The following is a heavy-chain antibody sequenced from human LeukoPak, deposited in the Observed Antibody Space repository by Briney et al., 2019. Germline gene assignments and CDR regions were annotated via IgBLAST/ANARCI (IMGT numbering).Heavy chain of an antibody. CDR2: INPNSGGT. V-gene: IGHV1-2*02. D-gene: IGHD3-3*01. Sequence: ASVKVSCKASGYTFTGYYMHWVRQAPGQGLEWMGWINPNSGGTNYAQKFQGRVTMTRDASISTAYMELSRLRSDDTAVYYCARARNYDFWSGGTSYYFDYWGQGTLVTVSS. CDR1: GYTFTGYY. CDR3: ARARNYDFWSGGTSYYFDY. J-gene: IGHJ4*02.